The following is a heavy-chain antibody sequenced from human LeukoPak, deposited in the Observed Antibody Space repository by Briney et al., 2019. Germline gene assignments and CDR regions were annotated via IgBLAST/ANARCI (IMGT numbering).Heavy chain of an antibody. Sequence: SETLSLTCTVSGYSISSGYYWGWIRQTPEKGLEWIGSIYHSGSTHYNPSLKSRVTISVDTSKNQFSLKLSSVTAADTAVYYCARDGGYSGYDDYWGQGTLVTVSS. CDR2: IYHSGST. J-gene: IGHJ4*02. CDR1: GYSISSGYY. D-gene: IGHD5-12*01. CDR3: ARDGGYSGYDDY. V-gene: IGHV4-38-2*02.